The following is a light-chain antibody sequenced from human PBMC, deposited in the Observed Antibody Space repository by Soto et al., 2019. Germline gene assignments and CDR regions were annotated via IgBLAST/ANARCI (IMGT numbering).Light chain of an antibody. CDR1: QSVVDH. J-gene: IGKJ2*01. Sequence: DIRMTQSPSSLSASVGDTVTISCRASQSVVDHLNWYQQRPGKAPRLLMYATSTLQSGVPSRFSGSGFGAEFTLTISSLQPEDSATYYCQQSYTAPVTLGQGTKLEIK. CDR2: ATS. V-gene: IGKV1-39*01. CDR3: QQSYTAPVT.